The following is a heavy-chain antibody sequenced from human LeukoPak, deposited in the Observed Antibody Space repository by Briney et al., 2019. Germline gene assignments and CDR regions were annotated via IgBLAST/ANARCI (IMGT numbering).Heavy chain of an antibody. Sequence: SETLSLTCAVYGESFSGYYWSWIRQPPEKGLEWIGEINHSGSTNYNPSLKSRVTISVDTSKNQFSLKLSSVTAADTAVYYCARGLRNGLGYWGQGTLVTVSS. CDR2: INHSGST. V-gene: IGHV4-34*01. CDR3: ARGLRNGLGY. CDR1: GESFSGYY. J-gene: IGHJ4*02. D-gene: IGHD2-8*01.